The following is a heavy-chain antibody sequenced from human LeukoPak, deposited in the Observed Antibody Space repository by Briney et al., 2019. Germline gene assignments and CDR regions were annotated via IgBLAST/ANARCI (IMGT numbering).Heavy chain of an antibody. CDR2: INHSGST. J-gene: IGHJ4*02. CDR1: GGSFSGYY. Sequence: SETLSLICAVYGGSFSGYYWRWIRQPPGKGLEWIGEINHSGSTNYNPSLKSRVTISVDTSKNQFSLKLSSVTAADTAVYYCARGGVAARPGIDYWGQGTLVTVSS. V-gene: IGHV4-34*01. D-gene: IGHD6-6*01. CDR3: ARGGVAARPGIDY.